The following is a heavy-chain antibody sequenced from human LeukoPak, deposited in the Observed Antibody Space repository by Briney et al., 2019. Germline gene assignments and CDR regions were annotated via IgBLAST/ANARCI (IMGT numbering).Heavy chain of an antibody. D-gene: IGHD6-13*01. CDR1: GGTFSIYA. CDR2: IIPIFGTA. Sequence: SVKVSCKASGGTFSIYAISWVRQAPGQGLEWMGGIIPIFGTANYAQKFQGRVTITADESTSTAYMELSSLRSEDTAVYYCARGSSSWYNWFDPWGQGTLVTVSS. V-gene: IGHV1-69*13. CDR3: ARGSSSWYNWFDP. J-gene: IGHJ5*02.